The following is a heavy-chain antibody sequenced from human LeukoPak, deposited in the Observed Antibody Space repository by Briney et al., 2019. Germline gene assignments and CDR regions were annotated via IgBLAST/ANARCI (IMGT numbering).Heavy chain of an antibody. CDR3: ARDHNLAFDI. CDR1: EFPFSKAW. V-gene: IGHV3-15*01. Sequence: GGSLRLSCAVSEFPFSKAWMSWVRLAPGKGLEWVGRIKSKTDGGTTDYAAPVKGRFTISRDDSKNTLYLQMNSLRAEDTAVYYCARDHNLAFDIWGQGTMVTVSS. CDR2: IKSKTDGGTT. J-gene: IGHJ3*02.